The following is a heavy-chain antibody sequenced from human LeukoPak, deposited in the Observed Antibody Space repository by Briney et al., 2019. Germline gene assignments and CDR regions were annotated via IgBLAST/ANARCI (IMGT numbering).Heavy chain of an antibody. D-gene: IGHD6-19*01. CDR2: VSSDGSTK. CDR3: AKDGGKAVAGTFDY. Sequence: GGSLRLSCAASGFTFSNFAMHWVRQAPGKGLGHVAVVSSDGSTKYYPDSVRGRFIISRDNFKSTVYLQMNSLRIDDTAVYHCAKDGGKAVAGTFDYWGQGTLVTVSS. J-gene: IGHJ4*02. V-gene: IGHV3-30*04. CDR1: GFTFSNFA.